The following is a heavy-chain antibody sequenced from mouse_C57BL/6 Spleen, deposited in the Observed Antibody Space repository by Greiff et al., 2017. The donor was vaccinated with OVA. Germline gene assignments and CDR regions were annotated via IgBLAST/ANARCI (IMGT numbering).Heavy chain of an antibody. CDR3: ARNMGNYDAWCAY. J-gene: IGHJ3*01. V-gene: IGHV2-9-1*01. Sequence: VQLVESGPGLVAPSQSLSITCTVSGFSLTSYAISWVRQPPGKGLEWLGVIWTGGGTNYNSALKSRLSISKDNSTSQVFLKMNSLQTDDTARYDCARNMGNYDAWCAYWGQGTLVTVSA. D-gene: IGHD2-1*01. CDR2: IWTGGGT. CDR1: GFSLTSYA.